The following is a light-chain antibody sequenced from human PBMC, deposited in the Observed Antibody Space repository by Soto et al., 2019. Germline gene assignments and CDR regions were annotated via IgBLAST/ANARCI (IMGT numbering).Light chain of an antibody. V-gene: IGKV3-11*01. CDR3: HQRYNWPRVT. CDR2: DVS. CDR1: QSASNS. Sequence: EIVLTQSPATLSLSPGERVTLSCRASQSASNSLSWYQQKPGQPPRLLIYDVSNRATGIPARFSGSGSGTDFTLTITSLEPEDFAVYFCHQRYNWPRVTFGQGTRREIK. J-gene: IGKJ5*01.